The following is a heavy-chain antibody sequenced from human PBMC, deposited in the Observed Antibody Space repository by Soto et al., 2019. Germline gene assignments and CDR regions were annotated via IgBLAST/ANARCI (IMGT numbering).Heavy chain of an antibody. CDR1: GYTFTGYY. J-gene: IGHJ4*02. CDR2: INPNSGGT. Sequence: ASVKVSCKASGYTFTGYYMHWVRQAPGQGLEWMGWINPNSGGTNYAQKLQGRVTMTRDTSMSTAYMELSRLRSDDTAVYYCARDSYYDSSGPYDYWGQGTLVTVS. V-gene: IGHV1-2*02. D-gene: IGHD3-22*01. CDR3: ARDSYYDSSGPYDY.